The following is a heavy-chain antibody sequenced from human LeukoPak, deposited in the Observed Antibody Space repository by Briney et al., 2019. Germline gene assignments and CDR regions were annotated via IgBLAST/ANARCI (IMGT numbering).Heavy chain of an antibody. CDR1: GGSISSYY. CDR3: ARHEYDFWSGYYAFDY. CDR2: IYYSGST. V-gene: IGHV4-59*01. D-gene: IGHD3-3*01. J-gene: IGHJ4*02. Sequence: SETLSLTCTVSGGSISSYYWSWVRQPPGKGLEWIGNIYYSGSTNYNPSLKGRVTISVDTSKNQFSLKLSSVTAADTAVYYCARHEYDFWSGYYAFDYWGQGTLVTVSS.